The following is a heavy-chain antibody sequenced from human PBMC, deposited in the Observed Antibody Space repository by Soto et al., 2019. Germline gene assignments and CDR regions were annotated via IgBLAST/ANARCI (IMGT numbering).Heavy chain of an antibody. CDR1: GGSIDSNW. V-gene: IGHV4-4*02. D-gene: IGHD4-17*01. J-gene: IGHJ4*02. Sequence: SETLSLTCAVSGGSIDSNWWSWIRQPPGKGLEWIGEIYHTGSTNYDLSLKSRATVSLDKSKNQFSLKLTSVTAADTAVYYCATTVRIWGQGTLVTVSS. CDR2: IYHTGST. CDR3: ATTVRI.